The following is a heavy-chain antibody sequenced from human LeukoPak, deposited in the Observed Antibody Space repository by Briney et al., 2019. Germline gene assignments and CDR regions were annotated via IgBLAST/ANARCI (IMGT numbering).Heavy chain of an antibody. CDR3: AKELETTVTTFDYHYGMDV. D-gene: IGHD4-17*01. J-gene: IGHJ6*02. Sequence: GGSLRLSCAASGFTFSSYAMSWVRQAPGKGLEWVSAISGSGGSTYYADSVKGRFTISRDNSKNTLYLQMNSLRAEDTAVYYCAKELETTVTTFDYHYGMDVWGQGTTVTVSS. CDR2: ISGSGGST. V-gene: IGHV3-23*01. CDR1: GFTFSSYA.